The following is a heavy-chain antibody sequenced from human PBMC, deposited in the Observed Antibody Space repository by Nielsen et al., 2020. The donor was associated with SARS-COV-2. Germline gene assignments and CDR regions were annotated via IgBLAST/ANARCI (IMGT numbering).Heavy chain of an antibody. Sequence: GGSLRLPCVASGFTFSTYDMSWVRQAPGKGLEWVSSISGSGTRIYYADSVKGRFTISRDISKNTLYVQMNRLRAEDTAVYYCAKDGSVAGLYDNWGQGTLVTVSS. CDR3: AKDGSVAGLYDN. V-gene: IGHV3-23*01. D-gene: IGHD6-19*01. CDR2: ISGSGTRI. CDR1: GFTFSTYD. J-gene: IGHJ4*02.